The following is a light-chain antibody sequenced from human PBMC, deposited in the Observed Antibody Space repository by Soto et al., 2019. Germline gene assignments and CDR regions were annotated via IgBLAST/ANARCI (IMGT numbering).Light chain of an antibody. V-gene: IGLV1-40*01. CDR3: QSYDSSLSGNVV. Sequence: QSVLTQPPSVSGAPGQRVTISCTGSSSNIGAGYDVHWYQQLPGTAPKLLIYGNSNRPSGVPDRFSGSKSGTSDSLASTGLQAEDESDYYGQSYDSSLSGNVVFGGGTKLTVL. CDR2: GNS. CDR1: SSNIGAGYD. J-gene: IGLJ2*01.